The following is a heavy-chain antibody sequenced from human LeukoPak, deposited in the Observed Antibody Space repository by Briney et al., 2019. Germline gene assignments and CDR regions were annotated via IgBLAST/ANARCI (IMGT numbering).Heavy chain of an antibody. J-gene: IGHJ4*02. CDR3: ARHARGGGGISMVRGVRTKYYFDY. Sequence: SETLSLTCTVSDYSINSGYYWGWIRQPPGKGLEWIGAMYHSGSTYYNPSLRSRVTISVDTSKNQFSLKLSSVTAADTAVYYCARHARGGGGISMVRGVRTKYYFDYWGQGTLVTVSS. CDR2: MYHSGST. V-gene: IGHV4-38-2*02. CDR1: DYSINSGYY. D-gene: IGHD3-10*01.